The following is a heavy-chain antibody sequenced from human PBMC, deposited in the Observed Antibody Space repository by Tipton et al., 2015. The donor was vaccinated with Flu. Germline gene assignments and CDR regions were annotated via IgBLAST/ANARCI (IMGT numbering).Heavy chain of an antibody. J-gene: IGHJ5*02. CDR1: GFTFSTYW. CDR3: ARSPHSPQYPWFDR. Sequence: QLVQSGGGLVQPGGSLRLSCLGSGFTFSTYWMSWVRQAPGKGLEWVASINQDASETYYVDSVEGRFTISRDSAKNSLFLQLNSLRAEDTAVYYCARSPHSPQYPWFDRWGQGTLVTVSS. V-gene: IGHV3-7*01. CDR2: INQDASET. D-gene: IGHD2-2*01.